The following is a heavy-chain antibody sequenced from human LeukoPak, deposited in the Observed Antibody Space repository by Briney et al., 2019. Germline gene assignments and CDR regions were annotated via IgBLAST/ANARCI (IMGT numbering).Heavy chain of an antibody. J-gene: IGHJ6*03. CDR2: IYYSGST. CDR3: ARSLEWSIYYYYTTWTS. D-gene: IGHD3-3*01. CDR1: GGSISSSSYY. V-gene: IGHV4-39*07. Sequence: SETLSLTCTVSGGSISSSSYYWGWIRQPPGKGLEWIGSIYYSGSTYYNPSLKSRVTISVDTSKNQFSLKLSSATAADTAVYYCARSLEWSIYYYYTTWTSGAKGPRSPSP.